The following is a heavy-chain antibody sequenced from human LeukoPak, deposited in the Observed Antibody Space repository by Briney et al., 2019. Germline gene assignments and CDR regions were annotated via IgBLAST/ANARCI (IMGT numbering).Heavy chain of an antibody. CDR1: GYTFTNYG. J-gene: IGHJ3*02. V-gene: IGHV1-46*01. CDR3: ARGLWHLDHQILDI. D-gene: IGHD1-1*01. CDR2: SNPSGGST. Sequence: GASVKVSCKASGYTFTNYGISWVRQAPGQGLEWMGISNPSGGSTTYAQKFQGRVTMTRDTSTSTLNMELSSLRSEDTAVYYCARGLWHLDHQILDIWGQGTMVTVSP.